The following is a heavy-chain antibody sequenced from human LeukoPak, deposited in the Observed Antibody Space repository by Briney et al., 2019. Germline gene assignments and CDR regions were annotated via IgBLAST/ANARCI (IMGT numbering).Heavy chain of an antibody. CDR2: ISWNGDST. J-gene: IGHJ4*02. D-gene: IGHD3-22*01. CDR3: SKDKFNDFYDPTGYDY. Sequence: GGSLRLSCAASGFTFYDHGMNWVRQAPGKGLEWVSGISWNGDSTDYADSVKGRFTISRDSAKNSLYLQMKSLRAEDTAVYCCSKDKFNDFYDPTGYDYWGQGTLVTVSS. V-gene: IGHV3-20*04. CDR1: GFTFYDHG.